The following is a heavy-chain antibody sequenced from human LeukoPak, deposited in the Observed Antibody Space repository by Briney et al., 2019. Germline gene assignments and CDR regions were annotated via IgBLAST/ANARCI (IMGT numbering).Heavy chain of an antibody. J-gene: IGHJ4*02. CDR3: ARDASNYYDSSGYFHMDY. V-gene: IGHV3-33*08. CDR2: VWYDGSIK. D-gene: IGHD3-22*01. Sequence: GGSLRLSCAASGFTFSSYWMHWVRQAPGKGLEWVAVVWYDGSIKYYADSVKGRFTISRDNSKNTLYLQINSLRAEDTAVYYCARDASNYYDSSGYFHMDYWGQGTLVTVSS. CDR1: GFTFSSYW.